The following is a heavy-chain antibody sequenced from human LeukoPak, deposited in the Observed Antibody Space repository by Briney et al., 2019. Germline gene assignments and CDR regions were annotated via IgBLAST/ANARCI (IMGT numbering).Heavy chain of an antibody. CDR2: IIPILNIT. CDR1: GGTFNNYA. V-gene: IGHV1-69*04. Sequence: GSSVKVSCKASGGTFNNYAISWVRQAPGQGLEWMGRIIPILNITKYAQIFQGRVTITADKSTSTAYMELSSLRSEDTAVYYCARGIVGAKEEHNWFDPWGQGTLVTVSS. J-gene: IGHJ5*02. CDR3: ARGIVGAKEEHNWFDP. D-gene: IGHD1-26*01.